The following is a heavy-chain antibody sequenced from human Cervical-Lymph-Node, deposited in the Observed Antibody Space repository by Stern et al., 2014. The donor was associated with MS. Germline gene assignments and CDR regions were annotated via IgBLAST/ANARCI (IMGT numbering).Heavy chain of an antibody. D-gene: IGHD1-1*01. V-gene: IGHV2-70*04. CDR1: GFSLSTRGMS. CDR2: IGWDTTT. J-gene: IGHJ4*02. Sequence: QVTLKESGPALVKPTQTLTLTCTFSGFSLSTRGMSVSWIRQPPGKALEWLALIGWDTTTLLCKSLKNRLTISKDTSQNQVALTMTNLDPVDTATYYCARITRRGYIMGQFDYWGQGTLVTVTS. CDR3: ARITRRGYIMGQFDY.